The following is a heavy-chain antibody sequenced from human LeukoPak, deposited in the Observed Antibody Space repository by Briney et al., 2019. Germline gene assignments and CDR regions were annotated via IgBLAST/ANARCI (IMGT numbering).Heavy chain of an antibody. CDR1: GFTFSNYV. Sequence: GGSLRLSCAASGFTFSNYVMSWVRQAPGKGLEWVSGISDSGGSTYYADSVKGRFTISRDNSKNTMYLQMNSLRAEDTAVYYCAKGIAAARMYYFDYWGQGTLVTVSS. V-gene: IGHV3-23*01. CDR2: ISDSGGST. J-gene: IGHJ4*02. D-gene: IGHD6-13*01. CDR3: AKGIAAARMYYFDY.